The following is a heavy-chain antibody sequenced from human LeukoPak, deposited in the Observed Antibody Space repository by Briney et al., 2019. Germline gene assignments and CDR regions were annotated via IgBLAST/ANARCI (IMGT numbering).Heavy chain of an antibody. J-gene: IGHJ5*02. Sequence: PSETLSLTCTVSGGSVSSYFWSWIRQPPGKGLGWVGYISNNGKNNTNPSLKSRISLSVDTSKNHISRDLSSVTAADTALYYCARYSWSASTPGSWFDPGGQGTLVTVSS. V-gene: IGHV4-59*08. CDR1: GGSVSSYF. D-gene: IGHD5/OR15-5a*01. CDR2: ISNNGKN. CDR3: ARYSWSASTPGSWFDP.